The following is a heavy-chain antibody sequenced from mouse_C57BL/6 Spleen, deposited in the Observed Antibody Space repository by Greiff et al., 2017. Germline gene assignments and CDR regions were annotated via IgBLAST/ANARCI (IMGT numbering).Heavy chain of an antibody. CDR1: GFTFSDYY. D-gene: IGHD2-2*01. J-gene: IGHJ2*01. CDR3: ARHGGNDGDYFDY. Sequence: EVKVVESGGGLVQPGGSLKLSCAASGFTFSDYYMYWVRQTPEKRLEWVAYISNGGGSTYYPDTVKGRFTISRDNAKNTLYLQMGRLKSEDTAMYYCARHGGNDGDYFDYWGQGTTLTVSS. CDR2: ISNGGGST. V-gene: IGHV5-12*01.